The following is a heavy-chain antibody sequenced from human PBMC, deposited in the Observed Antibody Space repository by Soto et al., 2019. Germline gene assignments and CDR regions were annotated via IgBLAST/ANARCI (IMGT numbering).Heavy chain of an antibody. D-gene: IGHD2-15*01. Sequence: SETLSLTCTVSGGSITAGGYYWSWIRQHPGKGLEWIGYIANSGNTYYNPSLKSRVTISVDTSKNQFSLKLSSVTAADTAVYYCARGRCGSGGSCLQYYYYYYGMDVWGQGTTVTVSS. V-gene: IGHV4-31*03. J-gene: IGHJ6*02. CDR1: GGSITAGGYY. CDR3: ARGRCGSGGSCLQYYYYYYGMDV. CDR2: IANSGNT.